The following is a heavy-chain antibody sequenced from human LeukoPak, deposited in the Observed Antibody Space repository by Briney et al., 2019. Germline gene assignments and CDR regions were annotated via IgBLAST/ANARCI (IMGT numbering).Heavy chain of an antibody. V-gene: IGHV3-53*04. CDR2: IYSGGST. CDR1: GFTISNNY. D-gene: IGHD3-22*01. J-gene: IGHJ3*02. CDR3: AGGYYYDSSGYSSDAFDI. Sequence: PGGSLRLSCAASGFTISNNYMSWVRQAPGKGLEWVSVIYSGGSTYYSDSVKGGFTISRHRYKNKLYLKMNSVRAEDTAVYYGAGGYYYDSSGYSSDAFDIWGQGTMVTVSS.